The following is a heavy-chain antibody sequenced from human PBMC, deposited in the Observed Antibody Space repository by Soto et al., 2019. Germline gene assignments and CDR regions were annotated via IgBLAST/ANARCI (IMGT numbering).Heavy chain of an antibody. CDR3: AKGDYDFWSGYFPVDY. D-gene: IGHD3-3*01. J-gene: IGHJ4*02. V-gene: IGHV3-23*01. CDR2: ISGSGGST. Sequence: GGSLRLSCAASGVTVCSYAMSWVRQDPGKGPEWVSAISGSGGSTYYADSVKGRFTISRDNSKNTLYLQMNSLRAEDTAVYYCAKGDYDFWSGYFPVDYWGQGTLVTVSS. CDR1: GVTVCSYA.